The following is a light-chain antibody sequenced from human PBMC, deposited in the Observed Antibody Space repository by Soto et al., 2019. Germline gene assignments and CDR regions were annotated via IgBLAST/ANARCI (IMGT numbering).Light chain of an antibody. Sequence: EIVLTQSPGTLSLSPGERATLSCRASQSVSSSSLAWYQQKPGQAPRLLIYGASRRATGIPDRFSGGGSGTDFTLTISRLEPEDFAVFYCQQYGSSPLITFGRGTRLEI. V-gene: IGKV3-20*01. J-gene: IGKJ5*01. CDR3: QQYGSSPLIT. CDR2: GAS. CDR1: QSVSSSS.